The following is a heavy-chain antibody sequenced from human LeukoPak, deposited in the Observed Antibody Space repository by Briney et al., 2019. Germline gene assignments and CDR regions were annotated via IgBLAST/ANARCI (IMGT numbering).Heavy chain of an antibody. D-gene: IGHD2-21*01. Sequence: ASVKVSCKASGGTFSSYAISWVRQAPGQGLEWMGRIIPILGIANYAQKFQGRVTITADKSTSTAYMELSSLRSEDTAVYYCARLPKGGGYWPHDAFDIWGQGTMVTVSS. V-gene: IGHV1-69*04. CDR3: ARLPKGGGYWPHDAFDI. CDR2: IIPILGIA. CDR1: GGTFSSYA. J-gene: IGHJ3*02.